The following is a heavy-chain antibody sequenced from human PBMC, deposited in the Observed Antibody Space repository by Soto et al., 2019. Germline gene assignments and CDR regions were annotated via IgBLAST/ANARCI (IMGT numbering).Heavy chain of an antibody. J-gene: IGHJ4*02. CDR3: TRDPGGSDSSGYSGNFDY. CDR1: GYTFTSYY. D-gene: IGHD3-22*01. Sequence: ASVKVCCKASGYTFTSYYMHWVRQAPGQGLEWMGIINPSGGSTSYAQKFQGRVTMTRDTSTSTGYMELSSLRSEDTAVYYCTRDPGGSDSSGYSGNFDYWGQGTLVTVSS. V-gene: IGHV1-46*03. CDR2: INPSGGST.